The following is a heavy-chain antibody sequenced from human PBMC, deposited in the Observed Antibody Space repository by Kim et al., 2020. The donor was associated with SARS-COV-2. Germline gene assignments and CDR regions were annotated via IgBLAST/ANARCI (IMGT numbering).Heavy chain of an antibody. CDR2: ISSSSSYI. CDR1: GFTFSSYS. Sequence: GGSLRLSCAASGFTFSSYSMNWVRQAPGKGLEWVSSISSSSSYIYYADSVKGRFTISRDNAKNSLYLQMNSLRAEDTAVYYCARDRVAARELILDYWGQGTLVTVSS. D-gene: IGHD6-6*01. J-gene: IGHJ4*02. CDR3: ARDRVAARELILDY. V-gene: IGHV3-21*01.